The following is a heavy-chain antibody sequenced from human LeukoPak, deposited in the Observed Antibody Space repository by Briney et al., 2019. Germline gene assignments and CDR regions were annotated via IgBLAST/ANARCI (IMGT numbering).Heavy chain of an antibody. CDR2: ISSNGGST. CDR3: ARGYYYDSSGYYPDAFDI. J-gene: IGHJ3*02. V-gene: IGHV3-64*01. D-gene: IGHD3-22*01. Sequence: GGSLRLSCAASGFTFSSYAMHWVRQAPGKGLEYVSAISSNGGSTYYANSVKGRFTISRDNSKNTLYLQMGSLRAEDMAVYYCARGYYYDSSGYYPDAFDIWGQGTMVTVSS. CDR1: GFTFSSYA.